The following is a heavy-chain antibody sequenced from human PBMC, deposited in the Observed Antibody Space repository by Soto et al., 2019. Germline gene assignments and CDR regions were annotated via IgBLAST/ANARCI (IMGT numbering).Heavy chain of an antibody. CDR2: INHSGST. CDR3: ARAAPRYCTGGSCYSVRDY. CDR1: GVSFSGDY. Sequence: SDTLSVTCAIYGVSFSGDYWRWIRQPPGKGLEWIGEINHSGSTNYNPSLKSRVTISVDTSKNQFSLKLSSVTAADTAVYYCARAAPRYCTGGSCYSVRDYWGQGTLVTVS. J-gene: IGHJ4*02. D-gene: IGHD2-15*01. V-gene: IGHV4-34*01.